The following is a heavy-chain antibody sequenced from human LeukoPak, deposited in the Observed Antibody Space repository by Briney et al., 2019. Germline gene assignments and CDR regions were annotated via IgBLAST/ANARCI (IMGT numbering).Heavy chain of an antibody. V-gene: IGHV1-8*02. D-gene: IGHD2-2*01. CDR2: MNPNSGNT. J-gene: IGHJ3*02. CDR1: GGTFSSYA. Sequence: AASVKVSCKASGGTFSSYAISWVRQAPGQGLEWMGWMNPNSGNTGYAQKFQGRVTMTRNTSISTAYMELSSLRSEDTAVYYCARLPYCSSTSCPRAFDIWGQGTMVTVSS. CDR3: ARLPYCSSTSCPRAFDI.